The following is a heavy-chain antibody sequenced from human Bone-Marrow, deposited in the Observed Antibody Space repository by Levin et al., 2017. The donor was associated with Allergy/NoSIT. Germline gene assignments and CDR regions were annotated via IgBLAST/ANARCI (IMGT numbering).Heavy chain of an antibody. CDR3: ARFWQRLVLGWFDP. V-gene: IGHV4-59*01. CDR2: IYYSGST. J-gene: IGHJ5*02. CDR1: GGSISSYY. D-gene: IGHD6-13*01. Sequence: SETLSLTCTVSGGSISSYYWSWIRQPPGKGLEWIGYIYYSGSTNYNPPLKSRVTISVDTSKNQFSLKLSSVTGADTAVYYCARFWQRLVLGWFDPWGQGTLVTVSS.